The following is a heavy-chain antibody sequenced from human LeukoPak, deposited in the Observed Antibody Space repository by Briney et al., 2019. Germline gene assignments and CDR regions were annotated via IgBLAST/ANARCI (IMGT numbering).Heavy chain of an antibody. CDR2: ISGSGGST. J-gene: IGHJ6*02. CDR1: GLTFSSYA. D-gene: IGHD5-12*01. Sequence: PGGSLRLSCAASGLTFSSYAMSWVRQAPGKGLEWVSAISGSGGSTYYADSVKGRFTISRDNSKNTLYLQMNSLRAEDTAVYYCAKVKGLSGYEAYYYYYGMDVWGQGTTVTVSS. CDR3: AKVKGLSGYEAYYYYYGMDV. V-gene: IGHV3-23*01.